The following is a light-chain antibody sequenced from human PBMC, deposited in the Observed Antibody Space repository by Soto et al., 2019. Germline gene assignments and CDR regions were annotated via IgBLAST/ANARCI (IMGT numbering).Light chain of an antibody. Sequence: EIVLTQSPGTLSLSPGERATLSCRASQSVSSNYLAWYQQKPGQAPRLLIYGASSRATGIPDRFSGSGSGTDFTLTISSLQSEDFAVYDCLQYNNWPWTVGQGTKVDIK. CDR2: GAS. CDR3: LQYNNWPWT. J-gene: IGKJ1*01. V-gene: IGKV3-20*01. CDR1: QSVSSNY.